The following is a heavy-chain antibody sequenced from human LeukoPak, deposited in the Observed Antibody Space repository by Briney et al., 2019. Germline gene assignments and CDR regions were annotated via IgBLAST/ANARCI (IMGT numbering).Heavy chain of an antibody. CDR2: IYPGDSDT. J-gene: IGHJ4*02. CDR1: GYRFTSYW. D-gene: IGHD3-22*01. V-gene: IGHV5-51*01. Sequence: LGESLKISCKGSGYRFTSYWIGWVRQMPGKGLEWMGIIYPGDSDTRYSPSFQGQVTISADKSISTAYLQWTSLKASDTAMNYCAVAHDSSGYFAYDYWGQGTLVTVSS. CDR3: AVAHDSSGYFAYDY.